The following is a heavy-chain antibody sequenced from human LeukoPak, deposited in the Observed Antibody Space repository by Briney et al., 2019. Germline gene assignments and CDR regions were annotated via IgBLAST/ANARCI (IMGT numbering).Heavy chain of an antibody. D-gene: IGHD5-18*01. Sequence: QTGGSLRLSCAASGFTFSSYAMHWVRQAPGKGLEWVAVISYDGSNKYYADSVKGRFTISRDNSKNTLSLQVSSLRTEDTAVYYCAKDRYSYAFEYSDSWGQGTLVTVSS. V-gene: IGHV3-30-3*01. CDR3: AKDRYSYAFEYSDS. CDR2: ISYDGSNK. CDR1: GFTFSSYA. J-gene: IGHJ4*02.